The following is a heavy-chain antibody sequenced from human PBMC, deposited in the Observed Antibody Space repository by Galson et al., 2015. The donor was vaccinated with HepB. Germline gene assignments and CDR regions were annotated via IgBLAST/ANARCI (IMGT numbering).Heavy chain of an antibody. CDR1: GFTFSSYS. CDR2: ITSSSSTI. CDR3: ARGGRYTIYGDYFDY. J-gene: IGHJ4*02. Sequence: SLRLSCAASGFTFSSYSMNWVRQAPGKGLEWVSSITSSSSTIYYADSVKGRFTISRDNAKNSLYLQMNSLRVEDTAVFYCARGGRYTIYGDYFDYWGQGVLVTVSS. V-gene: IGHV3-48*01. D-gene: IGHD4-17*01.